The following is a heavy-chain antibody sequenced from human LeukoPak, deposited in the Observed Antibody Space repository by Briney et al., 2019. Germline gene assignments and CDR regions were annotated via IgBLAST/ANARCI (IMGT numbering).Heavy chain of an antibody. CDR3: ARIYDSSGPSFDY. V-gene: IGHV3-21*01. D-gene: IGHD3-22*01. CDR2: ISSSSSYI. CDR1: GFTFSSYS. J-gene: IGHJ4*02. Sequence: PGGSLRLSCAASGFTFSSYSMNWVRQAPGQGLEWVSSISSSSSYIYYADSVKGRFTISRDNAKNSLYLQMNSLRAEDTAVYYCARIYDSSGPSFDYWGQGTLVTVSS.